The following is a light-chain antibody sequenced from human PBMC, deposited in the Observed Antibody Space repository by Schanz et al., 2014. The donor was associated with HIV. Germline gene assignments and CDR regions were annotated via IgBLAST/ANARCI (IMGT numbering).Light chain of an antibody. J-gene: IGKJ1*01. CDR2: KAS. CDR1: QYISSW. V-gene: IGKV1-5*03. CDR3: QHYSLYPTWT. Sequence: DIRMTQSPSTLSVSVGDRVTITCRASQYISSWLAWYQQKPGKAPKLLIYKASTLESGVPSRFSGSGSGTEFTLTISSLQPDDFATYYCQHYSLYPTWTFGQGTKVEMK.